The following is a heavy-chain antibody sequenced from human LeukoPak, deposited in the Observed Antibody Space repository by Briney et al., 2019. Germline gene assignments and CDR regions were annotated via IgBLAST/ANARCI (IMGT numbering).Heavy chain of an antibody. J-gene: IGHJ4*02. CDR2: INPNSGGT. D-gene: IGHD5-24*01. CDR1: GYTFTGYY. V-gene: IGHV1-2*06. Sequence: ASVKVSCKASGYTFTGYYMHWVRQAPGQGLEWMGRINPNSGGTNYAQKFQGRVTMIRDTSISTAYMELSRLRSDDTAVYYCARSGWLQGSFDYWGQGTLVTVSS. CDR3: ARSGWLQGSFDY.